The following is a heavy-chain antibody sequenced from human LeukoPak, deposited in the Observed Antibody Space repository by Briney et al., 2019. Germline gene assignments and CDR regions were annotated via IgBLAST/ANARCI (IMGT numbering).Heavy chain of an antibody. V-gene: IGHV3-7*01. Sequence: GGSLRLSCAASGFTFSSYWMSWVRQAPGKGLEWVANIKQDGSEKYYVDSVKGRFTISRDNAKNSLYLQMNSLRAEDTAVYYCARDYDYGDLYLDYWGQGTLVTVSS. CDR2: IKQDGSEK. J-gene: IGHJ4*02. CDR3: ARDYDYGDLYLDY. D-gene: IGHD4-17*01. CDR1: GFTFSSYW.